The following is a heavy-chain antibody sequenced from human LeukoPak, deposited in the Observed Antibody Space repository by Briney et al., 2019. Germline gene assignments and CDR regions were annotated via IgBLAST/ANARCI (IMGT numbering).Heavy chain of an antibody. V-gene: IGHV1-69*05. Sequence: SVNVSCKASGYNFTSYAMHWVRQAPGQRLEWMGGIIPIFGTANYAQKFQGRVTITTDESTSTAYMELSSLRSEDTAVYYCACGVYQLLNFDYWGQGTLVTVSS. J-gene: IGHJ4*02. CDR3: ACGVYQLLNFDY. CDR2: IIPIFGTA. D-gene: IGHD2-2*01. CDR1: GYNFTSYA.